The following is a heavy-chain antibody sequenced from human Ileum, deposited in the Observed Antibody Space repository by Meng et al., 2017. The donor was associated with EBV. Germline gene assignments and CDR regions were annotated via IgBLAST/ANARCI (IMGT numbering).Heavy chain of an antibody. J-gene: IGHJ4*02. D-gene: IGHD3-10*01. CDR1: GVSLRVIVW. V-gene: IGHV4-4*02. Sequence: RPRLGTPWGPFSPPAAVPGVSLRVIVWWRWARPPPGKGLGGIGEVYHYGAPNSPPSLKSSVPISLDKSKDEVNPPLNSPTAAETAVYFCARSSPIVRGLDYWGQGTLVTVSS. CDR3: ARSSPIVRGLDY. CDR2: VYHYGAP.